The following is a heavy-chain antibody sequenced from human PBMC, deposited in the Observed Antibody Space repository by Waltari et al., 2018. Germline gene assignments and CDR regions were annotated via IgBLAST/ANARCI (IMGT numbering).Heavy chain of an antibody. J-gene: IGHJ6*03. Sequence: QVQLQQWGAGLLKPSETLSLTCAVYGGSFSGYYWSWIRQPPGKGLEWIGEINHSGSTNDNPSLKSRVTISVDTSKNQFSLKLSSVTAADTAVYYCARERNYYYYMDVWGKGTTVTVSS. CDR2: INHSGST. CDR3: ARERNYYYYMDV. V-gene: IGHV4-34*01. CDR1: GGSFSGYY.